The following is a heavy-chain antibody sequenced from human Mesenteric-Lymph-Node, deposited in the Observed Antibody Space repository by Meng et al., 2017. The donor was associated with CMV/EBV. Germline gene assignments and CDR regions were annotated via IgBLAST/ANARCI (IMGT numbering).Heavy chain of an antibody. CDR3: ARDGGGYCSGGSCPEYGMDV. D-gene: IGHD2-15*01. J-gene: IGHJ6*02. CDR2: IKSDGSST. V-gene: IGHV3-74*01. CDR1: EFTFSSYW. Sequence: GGSLRLSCAASEFTFSSYWMHWVRQAPGKGLVWVSRIKSDGSSTSYADSVKGRFTISRDNAKNTLYLQMNSLRAEDTAVYYCARDGGGYCSGGSCPEYGMDVWGQGTTVTVSS.